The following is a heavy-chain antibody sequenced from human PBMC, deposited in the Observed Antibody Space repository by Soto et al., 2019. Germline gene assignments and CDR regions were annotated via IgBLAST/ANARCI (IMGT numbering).Heavy chain of an antibody. J-gene: IGHJ5*02. CDR3: ARGGPPTSNWFDP. D-gene: IGHD1-26*01. V-gene: IGHV3-66*01. CDR2: IYSGGST. CDR1: GFTVSNNY. Sequence: EVQLVESGGGLVQPGGSLRLSCAASGFTVSNNYIKWVRQAPGKGLEWVSVIYSGGSTYYADSVKGRFTISRDNSKNTLYLQMNSLRAEDTAVYYCARGGPPTSNWFDPWGQGTLVTVSS.